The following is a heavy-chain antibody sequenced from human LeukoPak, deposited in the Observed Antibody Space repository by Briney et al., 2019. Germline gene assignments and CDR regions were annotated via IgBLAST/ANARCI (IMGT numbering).Heavy chain of an antibody. Sequence: GRSLRLSCAASGFTFDDYAMHWVRQAPGKGLEWVSGISWNSGSIGYADSVKGRFTISRDNAKNSLYLQMNSLRAEDMALYYCAKDRQAVAGTRRAFDIWGQGTMVTVSP. CDR2: ISWNSGSI. CDR3: AKDRQAVAGTRRAFDI. V-gene: IGHV3-9*03. CDR1: GFTFDDYA. D-gene: IGHD6-19*01. J-gene: IGHJ3*02.